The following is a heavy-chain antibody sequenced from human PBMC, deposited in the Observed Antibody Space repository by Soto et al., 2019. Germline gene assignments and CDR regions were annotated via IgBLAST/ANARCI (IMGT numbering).Heavy chain of an antibody. Sequence: EVHLVESGGGVAQPGRSLRLSCATSGFTFDDYAMHWVRQAPGKGLEWVSGISCNSDSTGYADSVKGRFTISRDNAKKSLFLQMNSLRSEDTAFYFCARTTWGYGEPLGSWGQGTLVTVSS. J-gene: IGHJ4*02. CDR2: ISCNSDST. V-gene: IGHV3-9*01. CDR1: GFTFDDYA. CDR3: ARTTWGYGEPLGS. D-gene: IGHD4-17*01.